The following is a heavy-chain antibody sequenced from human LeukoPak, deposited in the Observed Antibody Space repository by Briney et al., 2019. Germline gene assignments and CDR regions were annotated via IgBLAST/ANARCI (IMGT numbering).Heavy chain of an antibody. Sequence: GGSLRLSCTASGFTFGDYAMSWVRQAPGKGLEWVGFIRSKAYGGTTEYAASVKGRFTISRDDSKSIAYLQMNSLKTGDTAVYYCTRDMVAVADWGQGTLVTVSS. CDR2: IRSKAYGGTT. D-gene: IGHD6-19*01. V-gene: IGHV3-49*04. CDR3: TRDMVAVAD. J-gene: IGHJ4*02. CDR1: GFTFGDYA.